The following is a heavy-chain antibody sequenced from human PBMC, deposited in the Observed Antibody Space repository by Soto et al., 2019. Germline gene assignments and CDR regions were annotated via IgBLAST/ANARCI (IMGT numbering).Heavy chain of an antibody. CDR1: GGSISSYY. V-gene: IGHV4-59*01. J-gene: IGHJ4*02. CDR3: ASLWGYYADY. Sequence: QVQLQESGPGLVKPSETLSLTCTVSGGSISSYYWSWIRQPPGKGLEWIGYIYYSGSTNYNPSLKSRVTISVDTSKNQFSLKLSSVTAADTAVYYCASLWGYYADYWGQGSLVTVSS. CDR2: IYYSGST. D-gene: IGHD3-3*01.